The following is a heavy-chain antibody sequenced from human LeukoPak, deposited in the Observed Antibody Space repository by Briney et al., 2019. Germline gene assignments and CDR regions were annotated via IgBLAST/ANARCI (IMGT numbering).Heavy chain of an antibody. Sequence: GRSLRLSCAASGFTFSSYGMHWVRQAPGKGLEWVAVIWYDGSNKYYADSVKGRFTISRGNSKNTLYLQMNSLRAEDTAVYYCARDLEEEQLVNWGQGTLVTVSS. CDR2: IWYDGSNK. J-gene: IGHJ4*02. D-gene: IGHD6-13*01. V-gene: IGHV3-33*01. CDR3: ARDLEEEQLVN. CDR1: GFTFSSYG.